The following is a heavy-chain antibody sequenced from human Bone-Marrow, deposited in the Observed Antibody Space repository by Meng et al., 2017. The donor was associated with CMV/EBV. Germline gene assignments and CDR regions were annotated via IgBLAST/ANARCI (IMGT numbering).Heavy chain of an antibody. D-gene: IGHD3-22*01. CDR2: INPNSGGT. V-gene: IGHV1-2*02. J-gene: IGHJ6*02. CDR1: GYTFTGYY. Sequence: ASVEVSCKASGYTFTGYYMHWVRQAPGQGLEWMGWINPNSGGTNYAQKFQGRVTMTRDTSISTAYMELSRLRSDDTAVYFCAREPYYYDSSGYYPGYYGMDVWGQGTTVTVSS. CDR3: AREPYYYDSSGYYPGYYGMDV.